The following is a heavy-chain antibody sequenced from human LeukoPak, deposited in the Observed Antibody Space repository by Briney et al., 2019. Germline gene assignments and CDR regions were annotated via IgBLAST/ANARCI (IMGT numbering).Heavy chain of an antibody. CDR3: VKSLRNGYYFDY. Sequence: GGSLRLSCAASGFTFSSYDMHWVRQARGKGGEYVSAISSNGGSTYYADSVKGRFTISRDNYKNTLYLQMSSLRAEDTAVYYCVKSLRNGYYFDYWGQGPLVTVSS. D-gene: IGHD2-8*01. V-gene: IGHV3-64D*06. CDR1: GFTFSSYD. J-gene: IGHJ4*02. CDR2: ISSNGGST.